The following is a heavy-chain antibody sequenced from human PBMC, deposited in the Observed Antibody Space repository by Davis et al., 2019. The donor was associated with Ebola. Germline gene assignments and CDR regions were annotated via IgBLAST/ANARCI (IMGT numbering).Heavy chain of an antibody. CDR3: AKEFEEMVAALYYYYYGMDV. CDR2: ISYDGSNK. CDR1: GFTFRSYG. V-gene: IGHV3-30*18. J-gene: IGHJ6*02. Sequence: PGESLKISCAASGFTFRSYGMHWVRQAPGKGLEWVVVISYDGSNKYYADSVKGRFTISRDNSKNTLYLQMNSLRAEDTAVYYCAKEFEEMVAALYYYYYGMDVWGQGTTVTVSS. D-gene: IGHD2-15*01.